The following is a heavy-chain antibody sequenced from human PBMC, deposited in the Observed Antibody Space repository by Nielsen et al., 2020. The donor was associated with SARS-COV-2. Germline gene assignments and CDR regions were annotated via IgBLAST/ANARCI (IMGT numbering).Heavy chain of an antibody. Sequence: SETLSLTCAVSGGSITTTSYYWVWIRQPPGKGLAWIASIFYSGTTYYNPSLKSRLTVSVDTSKNHFSLKLNSVTAADTAVYFCAGIHSSASIDFWGQGTLVTVSS. CDR3: AGIHSSASIDF. CDR1: GGSITTTSYY. J-gene: IGHJ4*02. D-gene: IGHD6-19*01. CDR2: IFYSGTT. V-gene: IGHV4-39*02.